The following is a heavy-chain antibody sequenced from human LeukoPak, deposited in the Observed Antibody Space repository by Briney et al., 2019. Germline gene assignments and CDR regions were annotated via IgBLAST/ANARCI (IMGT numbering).Heavy chain of an antibody. CDR3: ARDQRGAVAGSGGNDY. J-gene: IGHJ4*02. Sequence: SETLSLTCTVSGGSISSSSYYWGWIRQPPGKGLEWIGSIYYSGSTYYNPSLKSRVTISVDTSKNQFSLKLSSVTAADTAVYYCARDQRGAVAGSGGNDYWGQGTLVTVSS. CDR1: GGSISSSSYY. V-gene: IGHV4-39*07. CDR2: IYYSGST. D-gene: IGHD6-19*01.